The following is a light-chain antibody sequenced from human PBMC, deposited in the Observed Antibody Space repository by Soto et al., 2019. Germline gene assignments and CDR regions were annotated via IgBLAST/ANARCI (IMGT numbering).Light chain of an antibody. V-gene: IGKV3-11*01. Sequence: IVLTQSPVTLALSPGESAVLSCRASQSVSTSLAWYQHKPGQPPRLFIYDASKRAPGIPARFTGSGSGTDFTLTSSSLEPEDIAVYYCQVRDVWPSFRQGTKVEIK. CDR2: DAS. CDR1: QSVSTS. J-gene: IGKJ1*01. CDR3: QVRDVWPS.